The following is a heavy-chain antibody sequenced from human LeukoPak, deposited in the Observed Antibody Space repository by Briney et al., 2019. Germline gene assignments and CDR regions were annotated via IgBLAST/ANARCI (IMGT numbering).Heavy chain of an antibody. D-gene: IGHD3-22*01. CDR2: FYTSGST. Sequence: SETLSLTCTVSGGSISSGTYYWNWIRQPAGKALECIGRFYTSGSTNYNPSLKSRLTISLHTSKNQFSLKLSSVTAGDTAVYYCARERRLGDSSGNYYGAIDYWGQGTLVTVSS. J-gene: IGHJ4*02. CDR3: ARERRLGDSSGNYYGAIDY. V-gene: IGHV4-61*02. CDR1: GGSISSGTYY.